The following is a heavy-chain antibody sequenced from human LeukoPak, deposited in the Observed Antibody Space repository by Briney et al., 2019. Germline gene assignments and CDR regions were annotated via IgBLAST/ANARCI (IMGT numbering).Heavy chain of an antibody. CDR2: MNPVSGNA. D-gene: IGHD6-13*01. J-gene: IGHJ4*02. Sequence: ASVKVSCKASGYTFTSYDINWVRQAPGQGLEWMGWMNPVSGNAGSAQKFQGRVTLTRDTFISTAYMELSSLRSDDTAFYYCARAPMGAAALYWGQGTLVTVSS. V-gene: IGHV1-8*02. CDR1: GYTFTSYD. CDR3: ARAPMGAAALY.